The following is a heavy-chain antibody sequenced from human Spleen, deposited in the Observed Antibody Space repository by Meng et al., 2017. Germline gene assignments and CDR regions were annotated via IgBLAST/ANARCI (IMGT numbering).Heavy chain of an antibody. Sequence: GESLKISCAASGFTFDDYYMSWVRQAPGKGLEWVSGINWNGGSTGYADSVKGRFTISRDNAKNSLYLQMNSLRAEDTAVYYCASGYCRGGSCYPIDYWGRGTLVTVSS. CDR2: INWNGGST. CDR3: ASGYCRGGSCYPIDY. D-gene: IGHD2-15*01. J-gene: IGHJ4*02. V-gene: IGHV3-20*04. CDR1: GFTFDDYY.